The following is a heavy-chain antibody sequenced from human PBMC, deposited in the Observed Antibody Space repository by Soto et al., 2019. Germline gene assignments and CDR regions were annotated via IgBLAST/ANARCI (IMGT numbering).Heavy chain of an antibody. CDR3: GSIAVAEGFDP. V-gene: IGHV3-74*01. D-gene: IGHD6-19*01. CDR2: IHSDGGT. Sequence: EVQLVESGGGLVQPGGSLRLSCAVSGFTFSSFWMHWVRQAPGEGLVWVSIIHSDGGTYYADSVKGRFTISRDNSRNTVYLQMNSLRAEDTAVYYCGSIAVAEGFDPWGQGTLVTVSS. J-gene: IGHJ5*02. CDR1: GFTFSSFW.